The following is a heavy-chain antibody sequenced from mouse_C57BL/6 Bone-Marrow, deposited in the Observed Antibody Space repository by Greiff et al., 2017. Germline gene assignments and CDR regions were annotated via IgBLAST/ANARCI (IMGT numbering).Heavy chain of an antibody. CDR1: GYTFTSYW. CDR3: ARDYLGGYFDD. J-gene: IGHJ2*01. Sequence: QVQLQQPGAELVKPGASVKLSCKASGYTFTSYWMHWVKQRPGQGLEWIGMIHPNSGSTNYNEKFKSKATLTVDKSSSTAYMQLSSLTSEDSAVYYCARDYLGGYFDDWGQGTTLTVSS. D-gene: IGHD1-1*01. CDR2: IHPNSGST. V-gene: IGHV1-64*01.